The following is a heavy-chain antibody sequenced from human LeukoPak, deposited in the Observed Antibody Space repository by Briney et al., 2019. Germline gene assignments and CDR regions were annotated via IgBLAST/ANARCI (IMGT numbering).Heavy chain of an antibody. CDR2: ISSSSSYI. Sequence: GRSLRLSCAASGFTFSSYAIHWVRQAPGKGLEWVSSISSSSSYIYYADSVKGRFTISRDNAKNSLYLQMNSLRAEDTAVYYCARGIAAAGTSGGYWGQGTLVTVSS. CDR3: ARGIAAAGTSGGY. J-gene: IGHJ4*02. CDR1: GFTFSSYA. D-gene: IGHD6-13*01. V-gene: IGHV3-21*01.